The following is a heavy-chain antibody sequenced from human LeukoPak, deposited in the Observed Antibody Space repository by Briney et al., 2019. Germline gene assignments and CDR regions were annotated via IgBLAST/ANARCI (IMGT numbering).Heavy chain of an antibody. J-gene: IGHJ6*03. CDR3: ARDPGTVTTALYYYYYMDV. CDR2: IYHSGST. CDR1: GYSISSGYY. Sequence: SETLSLTCAVSGYSISSGYYWGWIRQPPGKGLEWIGSIYHSGSTYYNPSLKSRVTISVDTSKNQFSPKLSSVTAADTAVYYCARDPGTVTTALYYYYYMDVWGKGTTVTVSS. D-gene: IGHD4-11*01. V-gene: IGHV4-38-2*02.